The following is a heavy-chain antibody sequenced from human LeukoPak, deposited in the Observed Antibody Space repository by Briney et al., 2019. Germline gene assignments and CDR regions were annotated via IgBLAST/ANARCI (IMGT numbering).Heavy chain of an antibody. V-gene: IGHV4-61*02. CDR2: IYTSGST. J-gene: IGHJ5*02. CDR1: GGSISSGSYY. CDR3: ARRSTSWRFWFDP. D-gene: IGHD2-2*01. Sequence: PSETLSLTCTVSGGSISSGSYYWSWIRQPAGKGLEWIGRIYTSGSTNYNPSLKSRVTISVDTSKNQFSLKLSSVTAADTAVYYCARRSTSWRFWFDPWGQGTLVTVSS.